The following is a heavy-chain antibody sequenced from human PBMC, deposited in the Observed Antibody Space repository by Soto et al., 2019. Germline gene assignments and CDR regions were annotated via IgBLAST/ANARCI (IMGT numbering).Heavy chain of an antibody. D-gene: IGHD3-16*01. CDR1: GTIFSSYT. V-gene: IGHV1-69*08. CDR3: ARGLGGRMDD. Sequence: QVQLVQSGAEVKKPGSSVRVSCKASGTIFSSYTISWVRQAPGQGLEWMGRIIPILGETNSAQKFQDRVTLTADKPTNTADVTLNSQRLEDTAGYYCARGLGGRMDDWGQGTTVTVSS. CDR2: IIPILGET. J-gene: IGHJ6*02.